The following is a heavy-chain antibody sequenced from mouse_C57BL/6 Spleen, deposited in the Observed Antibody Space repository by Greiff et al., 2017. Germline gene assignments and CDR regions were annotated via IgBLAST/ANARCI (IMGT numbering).Heavy chain of an antibody. CDR1: GYTFTSYW. CDR3: TILQDEDSWFAY. V-gene: IGHV1-52*01. J-gene: IGHJ3*01. CDR2: IDPSDSET. Sequence: QVQLQQPGAELVRPGSSVKLSCKASGYTFTSYWMHWVKQRPIQGLEWIGNIDPSDSETHYNQKFKDKATLTVDKSSSTAYMQLSSLTSEDSAAYYCTILQDEDSWFAYWGQGTLVTVSA.